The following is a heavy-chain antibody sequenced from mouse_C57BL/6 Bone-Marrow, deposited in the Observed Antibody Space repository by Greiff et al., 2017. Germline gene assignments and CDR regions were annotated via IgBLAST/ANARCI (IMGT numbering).Heavy chain of an antibody. CDR2: INPDSSTI. CDR3: ARGGRIYYAMDY. CDR1: GIAFSRYW. J-gene: IGHJ4*01. V-gene: IGHV4-1*01. Sequence: EVKLLESGGGLVQPGGSLKLSCAASGIAFSRYWMSWVRRAPGKGLEWIGEINPDSSTINYAPSLKDKFIISRDNAKNTLYLQMSKVRSEDTALYYCARGGRIYYAMDYWGQGTSVTVSS.